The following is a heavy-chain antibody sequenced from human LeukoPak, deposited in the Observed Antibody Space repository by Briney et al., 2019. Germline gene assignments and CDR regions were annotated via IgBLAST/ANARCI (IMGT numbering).Heavy chain of an antibody. Sequence: GGSLRLSCAASGFTFSNFAMSWVRQAPGKGLEWVSIISDNGGVTFYADSVKGRFTISRENSKNTLYLQMTSLRAEDTAIYYCAKTPAVAGTVDYWGQGTLVTVSS. D-gene: IGHD6-19*01. CDR2: ISDNGGVT. V-gene: IGHV3-23*01. J-gene: IGHJ4*02. CDR1: GFTFSNFA. CDR3: AKTPAVAGTVDY.